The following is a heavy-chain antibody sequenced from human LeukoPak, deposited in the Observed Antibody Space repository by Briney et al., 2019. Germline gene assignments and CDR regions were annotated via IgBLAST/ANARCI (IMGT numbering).Heavy chain of an antibody. CDR1: GYSISSGYY. CDR3: ARHEGLGYCSSTSCYTEYNWFDP. D-gene: IGHD2-2*02. CDR2: IYHSGST. J-gene: IGHJ5*02. Sequence: SETLSLTCAVSGYSISSGYYWGWIRQPPGKGLEWIGSIYHSGSTYYKPSLKSRVTISVDTSKNQFSLKLSSVTAADTAVYYCARHEGLGYCSSTSCYTEYNWFDPWGQGTLVTVSS. V-gene: IGHV4-38-2*01.